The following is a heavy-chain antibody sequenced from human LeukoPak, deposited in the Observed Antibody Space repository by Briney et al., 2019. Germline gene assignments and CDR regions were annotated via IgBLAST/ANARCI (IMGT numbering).Heavy chain of an antibody. CDR2: IRSNTAGGTT. CDR3: TTGRGDYYYYMDV. CDR1: GFTFSNAW. D-gene: IGHD5-12*01. Sequence: GSPRLSCAASGFTFSNAWMTWVRQAPGKGLEWVGRIRSNTAGGTTDYAAPVRGRFIISRDDSKNTLYLQMNSLKTEDTAVYYCTTGRGDYYYYMDVWGKGTTVTISS. V-gene: IGHV3-15*01. J-gene: IGHJ6*03.